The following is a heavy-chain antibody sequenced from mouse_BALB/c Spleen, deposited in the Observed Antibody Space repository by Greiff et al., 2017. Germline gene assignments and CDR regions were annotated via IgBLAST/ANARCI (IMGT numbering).Heavy chain of an antibody. V-gene: IGHV5-17*02. CDR1: GFTFSSFG. D-gene: IGHD2-4*01. CDR2: ISSGSSTI. Sequence: EVQLVESGGGLVQPGGSRKLSCAASGFTFSSFGMHWVRQAPEKGLEWVAYISSGSSTIYYADTVKGRFTISRDNPKNTLFLQMTSLRSEDTAMYYCARGYYDYDEAMDYWGQGTSVTVSS. CDR3: ARGYYDYDEAMDY. J-gene: IGHJ4*01.